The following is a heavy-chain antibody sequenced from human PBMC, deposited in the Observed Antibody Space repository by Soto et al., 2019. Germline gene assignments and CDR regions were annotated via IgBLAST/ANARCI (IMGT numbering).Heavy chain of an antibody. CDR3: AREGFLVGDYYYMDV. V-gene: IGHV4-4*02. Sequence: SETLSLTCAVSSGSISSSNWWSWVRQPPGKGLEWIGEIYHSGSTNYNPSLKSRVTISVDKSKNQFSLKLSSVTAADTAVYYCAREGFLVGDYYYMDVWGKGTTVTVSS. D-gene: IGHD2-2*01. CDR2: IYHSGST. CDR1: SGSISSSNW. J-gene: IGHJ6*03.